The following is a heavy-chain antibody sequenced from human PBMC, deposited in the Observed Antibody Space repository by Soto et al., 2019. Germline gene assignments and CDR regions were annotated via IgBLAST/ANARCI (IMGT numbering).Heavy chain of an antibody. J-gene: IGHJ6*02. Sequence: GGSLRLSCAASGFTFSSYAMSWVRQAPGKGLEWVSAISGSGGSTYYADSVKGRFTISRDNSKNTLYLQMNSLRAEDTAVYYCAKLAVAGTFYYYYGMDVWGQGTTVTVSS. CDR3: AKLAVAGTFYYYYGMDV. CDR2: ISGSGGST. CDR1: GFTFSSYA. V-gene: IGHV3-23*01. D-gene: IGHD6-19*01.